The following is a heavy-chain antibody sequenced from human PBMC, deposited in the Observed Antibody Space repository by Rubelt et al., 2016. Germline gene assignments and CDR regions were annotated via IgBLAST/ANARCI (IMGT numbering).Heavy chain of an antibody. Sequence: VQLVESGGGLVQPGGSLRLSCAASGFTFSRYAIRWVRQAPGQGLEWVALISDDGSNKYYADSVKGRFTISRDNSKNTLYLQMNSLRAEDTAVYYCARDLSDSGRYHHIDYWGQGTLLTASS. J-gene: IGHJ4*02. CDR3: ARDLSDSGRYHHIDY. D-gene: IGHD1-26*01. CDR2: ISDDGSNK. V-gene: IGHV3-30*04. CDR1: GFTFSRYA.